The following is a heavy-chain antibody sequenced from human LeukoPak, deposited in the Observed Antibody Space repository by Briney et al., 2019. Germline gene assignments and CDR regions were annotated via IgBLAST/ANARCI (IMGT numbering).Heavy chain of an antibody. J-gene: IGHJ4*02. D-gene: IGHD4-17*01. CDR3: ARDWGDYNYFDY. CDR1: GFTFSSYS. CDR2: ISSSSSYI. V-gene: IGHV3-21*01. Sequence: GGSLRLSCAASGFTFSSYSMNWVRQAPGKGLEWVSSISSSSSYIYYADSVKGRFTISRDNAKNSLYLQMNSLRAEDTAVYYCARDWGDYNYFDYWGQGTLVTVSS.